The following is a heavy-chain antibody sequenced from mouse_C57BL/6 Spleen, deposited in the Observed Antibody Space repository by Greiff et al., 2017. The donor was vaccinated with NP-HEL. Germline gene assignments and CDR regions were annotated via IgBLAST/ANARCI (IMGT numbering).Heavy chain of an antibody. V-gene: IGHV1-15*01. CDR2: IDPETGGT. J-gene: IGHJ3*01. CDR3: TKGGSNQIPWFAY. Sequence: VQLQQSGAELVRPGASVTLSCKASGYTFTDYEMHWVKQTPVHGLEWIGAIDPETGGTAYNQKFKGKAILTADKSSSTAYMELRSLTSEDSAVYYCTKGGSNQIPWFAYWGQGTLVTVSA. D-gene: IGHD1-1*01. CDR1: GYTFTDYE.